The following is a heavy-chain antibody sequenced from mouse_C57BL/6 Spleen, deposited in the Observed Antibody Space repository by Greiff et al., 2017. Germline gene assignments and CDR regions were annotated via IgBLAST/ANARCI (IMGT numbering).Heavy chain of an antibody. D-gene: IGHD2-4*01. CDR2: IYPGDGDT. Sequence: QVQLQQSGAELVKPGASVKISCKASGYAFSSYWMNWVKQRPGKGLEWIGQIYPGDGDTNYNGKFKGKATLTADKSSSTAYMQLSSLTSEDSAVYFCARGGYDYDEGRNAMDYWGQGTSVTVSP. J-gene: IGHJ4*01. CDR1: GYAFSSYW. CDR3: ARGGYDYDEGRNAMDY. V-gene: IGHV1-80*01.